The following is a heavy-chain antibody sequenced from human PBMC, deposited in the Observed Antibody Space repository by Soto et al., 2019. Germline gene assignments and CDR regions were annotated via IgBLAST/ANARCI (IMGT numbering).Heavy chain of an antibody. Sequence: PSETLSLTCTVSGGSLSSGGYYWSWIRQHPGKGLEWIGYIYYSGSTYYNPSLKSRVTISVDTSKNQFSLKLSSVTAADTAVYYCARTSSSWDNWFDPWGQGTLVTVSS. CDR3: ARTSSSWDNWFDP. J-gene: IGHJ5*02. CDR1: GGSLSSGGYY. D-gene: IGHD6-13*01. V-gene: IGHV4-31*03. CDR2: IYYSGST.